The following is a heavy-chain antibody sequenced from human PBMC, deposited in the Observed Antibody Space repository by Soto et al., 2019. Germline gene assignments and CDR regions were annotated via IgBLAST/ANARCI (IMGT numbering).Heavy chain of an antibody. CDR1: GGTFSSYA. D-gene: IGHD1-1*01. CDR3: ARPISTSTSPGNPYSGMDV. Sequence: QVQLVQSGAEVKKPGSSVKVSCKVSGGTFSSYAISWVRQAPGQGLEWMGGVIPIFDTTNYAQSLQGRVIITADESTSTAYMELDSLRSEDTAIYYCARPISTSTSPGNPYSGMDVWGQGTTVTVSS. V-gene: IGHV1-69*01. J-gene: IGHJ6*02. CDR2: VIPIFDTT.